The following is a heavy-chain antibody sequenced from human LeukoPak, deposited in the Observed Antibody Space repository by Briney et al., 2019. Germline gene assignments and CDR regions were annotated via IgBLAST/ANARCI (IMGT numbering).Heavy chain of an antibody. Sequence: GESLKISCKGSGYSFTNYWIAWVRQLPGKGLEWMGIIYPGDSDTRYSPSFQGQVTISADKSISTAYLQWSSLKASDTAMYYCACSYYYGSGSYYLDYWGQGTLVTVSS. D-gene: IGHD3-10*01. CDR1: GYSFTNYW. CDR2: IYPGDSDT. J-gene: IGHJ4*02. V-gene: IGHV5-51*01. CDR3: ACSYYYGSGSYYLDY.